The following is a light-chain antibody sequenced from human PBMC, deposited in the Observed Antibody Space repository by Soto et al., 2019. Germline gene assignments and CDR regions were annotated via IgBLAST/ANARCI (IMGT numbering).Light chain of an antibody. CDR3: QQYNNWWT. CDR2: GAS. J-gene: IGKJ1*01. V-gene: IGKV3-15*01. Sequence: EIVMTQSPATLSVSPGERATLSCRASQSVSNNLAWYQKKPGQAPRLLIYGASTRATGIPARFSGSGSGTELTLTISSLQSEDFGFYYCQQYNNWWTFGQGTRVDIK. CDR1: QSVSNN.